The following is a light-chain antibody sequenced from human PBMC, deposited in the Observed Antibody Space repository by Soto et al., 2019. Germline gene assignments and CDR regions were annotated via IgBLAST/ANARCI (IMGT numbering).Light chain of an antibody. V-gene: IGKV3-15*01. CDR2: GAS. CDR1: QSVSSSY. CDR3: QQYHIWPPWT. Sequence: EMVLTQSPGTLSLSPCERATLSCRASQSVSSSYLAWYQQRPGQAPRLLMYGASTRADGIPARLTGSGAGTEFTLTISSLQSEDFAVYYCQQYHIWPPWTSGQGTKVDIK. J-gene: IGKJ1*01.